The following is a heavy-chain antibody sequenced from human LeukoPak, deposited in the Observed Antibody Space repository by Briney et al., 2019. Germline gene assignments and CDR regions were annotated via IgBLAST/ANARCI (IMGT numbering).Heavy chain of an antibody. J-gene: IGHJ6*03. CDR2: ISAYNGNT. CDR1: GYTFTSYG. CDR3: ARLGVELYYYYYMDV. Sequence: ASVKVSCKASGYTFTSYGISWVRQAPGQGLEWMGWISAYNGNTNYAQKLQGRVTMTTDTSTSIAYMELRSLRSDDTAVYYCARLGVELYYYYYMDVWGKGTTVTVSS. V-gene: IGHV1-18*01. D-gene: IGHD3-3*01.